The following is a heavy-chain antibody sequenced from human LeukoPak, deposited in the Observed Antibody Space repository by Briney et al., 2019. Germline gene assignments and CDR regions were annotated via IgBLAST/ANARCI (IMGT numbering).Heavy chain of an antibody. J-gene: IGHJ4*02. CDR1: GGSITTTGYY. CDR2: IYYSGST. V-gene: IGHV4-39*01. Sequence: SETLSLTCTVSGGSITTTGYYWGWVRQPPGKGLEWIGSIYYSGSTYYNPSLKSRVTISVDTSKNQFSLKLSSVTAADTAVYYCARTIFGVVIIPVLHDYWGQGTLVTVSS. D-gene: IGHD3-3*01. CDR3: ARTIFGVVIIPVLHDY.